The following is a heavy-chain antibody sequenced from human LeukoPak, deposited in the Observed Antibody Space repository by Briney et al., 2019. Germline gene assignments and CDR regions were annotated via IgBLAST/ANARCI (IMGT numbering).Heavy chain of an antibody. CDR1: GYTFTGYY. CDR2: INPKSGGT. D-gene: IGHD3-22*01. V-gene: IGHV1-2*02. CDR3: ARLGVHSGYPVGFDY. J-gene: IGHJ4*02. Sequence: ASVKVSCKASGYTFTGYYMHWVRQAHGQGLEWMGWINPKSGGTNYAQKFQGRVTMTRDTSISTAYMELSRLRSDDTAVYYCARLGVHSGYPVGFDYWGQGTLVTVSS.